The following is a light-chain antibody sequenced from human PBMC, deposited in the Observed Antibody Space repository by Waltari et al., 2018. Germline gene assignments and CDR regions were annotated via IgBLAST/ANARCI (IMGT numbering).Light chain of an antibody. J-gene: IGLJ2*01. CDR1: TGAVTSVHY. Sequence: QAVVTQEPSLTVSPGGTVTLTCGSSTGAVTSVHYPYWLQQKPGQAPRTLIYDSYIKQSGTPARFSASLVGGKAVLTLSGAQAEDEAKYYCWLAYTGGIVVFGGGTELAVL. CDR3: WLAYTGGIVV. CDR2: DSY. V-gene: IGLV7-46*01.